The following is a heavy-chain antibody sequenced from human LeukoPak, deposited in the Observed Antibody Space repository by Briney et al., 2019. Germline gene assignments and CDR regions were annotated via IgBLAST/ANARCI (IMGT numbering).Heavy chain of an antibody. D-gene: IGHD4-11*01. CDR3: AKDRDYSNFVHYFFDY. CDR2: IRYDGTNK. CDR1: GFSFSNYA. V-gene: IGHV3-30*02. J-gene: IGHJ4*02. Sequence: PGKSLRLSCTASGFSFSNYAMHWVRQAPGKGLEWVAFIRYDGTNKYQADSVKGRFTISRDNSKNTLYLQMNSLRAEDTAVYYCAKDRDYSNFVHYFFDYWGQGTLVTVSS.